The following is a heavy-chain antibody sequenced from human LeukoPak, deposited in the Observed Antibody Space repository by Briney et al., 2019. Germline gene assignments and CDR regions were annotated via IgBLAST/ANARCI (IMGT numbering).Heavy chain of an antibody. CDR3: AKALFGELVFTLDY. CDR2: INPNSGGT. V-gene: IGHV1-2*02. Sequence: ASVKVSCEASGYTFTGYYMHWVRQAPGQGLEWMGWINPNSGGTNYAQKFQGRVTMTRDTSISTAYMELSRLRSDDTAVYYCAKALFGELVFTLDYWGQGTLVTVSS. D-gene: IGHD3-10*02. J-gene: IGHJ4*02. CDR1: GYTFTGYY.